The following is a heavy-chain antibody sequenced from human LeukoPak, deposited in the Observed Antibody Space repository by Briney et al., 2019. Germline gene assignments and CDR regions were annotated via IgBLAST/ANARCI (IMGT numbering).Heavy chain of an antibody. V-gene: IGHV3-23*01. J-gene: IGHJ4*02. CDR1: GFTFSSYG. CDR2: ISDRGDNT. D-gene: IGHD2-8*01. Sequence: GGSLRLSCAASGFTFSSYGMSWVRQAPGKGLEWVSVISDRGDNTYYGDSVKGRFTISRDSSKNTLYLQMNSLGGEDTALYYCAKDQGVNFFDYWGQGTLVTVSS. CDR3: AKDQGVNFFDY.